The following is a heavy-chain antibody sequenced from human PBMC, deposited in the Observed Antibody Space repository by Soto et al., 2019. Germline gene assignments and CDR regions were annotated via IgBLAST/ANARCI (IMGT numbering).Heavy chain of an antibody. Sequence: QITLKESGPTLVKPTQTLTLTCTFSGFSLSTSGVGVGWIRQPPGKALYRLALIFWDDDKRYSLSLKSRLTITKDTSKNQVVLTMTNTDPVDTATYYCAHTQILWVDLTFDPWGQGTLVTVSS. CDR3: AHTQILWVDLTFDP. V-gene: IGHV2-5*02. CDR2: IFWDDDK. CDR1: GFSLSTSGVG. J-gene: IGHJ5*02. D-gene: IGHD2-21*01.